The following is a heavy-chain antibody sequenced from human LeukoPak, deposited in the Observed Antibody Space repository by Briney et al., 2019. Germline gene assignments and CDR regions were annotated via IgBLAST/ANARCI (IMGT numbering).Heavy chain of an antibody. CDR1: GGSFSGYY. CDR3: ARLGRRGYYFDY. Sequence: SETLSLTCAVYGGSFSGYYWSWIRQPPGKGLEWIGSIYYSGSTYYNPSLKSRVTISVDTSKNQFSLNLSSVTAADTAVYYCARLGRRGYYFDYWGQGTLVTVSS. D-gene: IGHD3-10*01. J-gene: IGHJ4*02. V-gene: IGHV4-34*01. CDR2: IYYSGST.